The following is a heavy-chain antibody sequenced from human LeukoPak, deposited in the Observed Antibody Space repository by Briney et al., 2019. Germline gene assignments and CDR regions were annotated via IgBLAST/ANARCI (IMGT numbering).Heavy chain of an antibody. Sequence: SETLSLTCSVSGGSISSLYWSWIRQPPGKGLEWIGYIYYTGSTNYNPSLKSRVTMFVDMSKNQFSLRLSSVTAADTAVYYCARHRAYSSSSPFDYWGQGTLVTVST. CDR3: ARHRAYSSSSPFDY. CDR1: GGSISSLY. D-gene: IGHD6-6*01. J-gene: IGHJ4*02. V-gene: IGHV4-59*08. CDR2: IYYTGST.